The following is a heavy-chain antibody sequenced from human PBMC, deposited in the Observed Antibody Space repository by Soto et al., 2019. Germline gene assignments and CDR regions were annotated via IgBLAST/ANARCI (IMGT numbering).Heavy chain of an antibody. CDR1: GYTFTANY. D-gene: IGHD1-26*01. V-gene: IGHV1-2*02. CDR2: INPKDGAA. Sequence: QVQLVQPGTEVKSPGASVKVSCRASGYTFTANYFHWVRQAPGQGIEWMGWINPKDGAALVAQNFQGRVTLTRDTSINTAYMRLSRVTSDDTASCCGARGVGTSWFDPWGQGTLVIASS. J-gene: IGHJ5*02. CDR3: ARGVGTSWFDP.